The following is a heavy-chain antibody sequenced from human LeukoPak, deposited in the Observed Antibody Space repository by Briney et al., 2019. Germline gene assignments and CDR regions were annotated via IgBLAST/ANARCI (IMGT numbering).Heavy chain of an antibody. V-gene: IGHV3-33*01. J-gene: IGHJ4*02. D-gene: IGHD5-24*01. CDR2: IWYDGSNK. CDR1: GFTFSSYG. CDR3: ARDKNTRDGYNFFDD. Sequence: GGSLRLSCAASGFTFSSYGMHWVRQAPGKGLEWVALIWYDGSNKYYTDSVKGRFTIYRDNSNDTLYLQMNSLRAEDTAVYYCARDKNTRDGYNFFDDWGQGTLVTVSS.